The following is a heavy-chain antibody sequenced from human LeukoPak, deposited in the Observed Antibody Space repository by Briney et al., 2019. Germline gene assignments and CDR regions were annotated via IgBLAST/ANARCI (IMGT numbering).Heavy chain of an antibody. J-gene: IGHJ3*01. CDR1: GFIFSDYA. Sequence: GGSLRLSCAASGFIFSDYALQWVRQAPGKGLDWVAMTSYDESDKYYADSVKGRFTISRDNSKNTLFLQMNSLRPEDTALYYCALYGDYTKPGAFDGWGRGTMVTVSS. D-gene: IGHD4-17*01. V-gene: IGHV3-30-3*01. CDR2: TSYDESDK. CDR3: ALYGDYTKPGAFDG.